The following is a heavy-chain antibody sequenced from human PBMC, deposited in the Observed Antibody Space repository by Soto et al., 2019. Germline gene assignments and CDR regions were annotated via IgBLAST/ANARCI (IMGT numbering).Heavy chain of an antibody. J-gene: IGHJ4*02. D-gene: IGHD2-15*01. CDR3: AKDRDIVVVVAASFDY. CDR1: GFTFSSYG. V-gene: IGHV3-30*18. Sequence: GGSLRLSCAASGFTFSSYGMHWVRQAPGKGLEWVAVISYDGSNKYYADSVKGRFTISRDNSKNTLYLQMNSPRAEDTAVYYCAKDRDIVVVVAASFDYWGQGTLVTVSS. CDR2: ISYDGSNK.